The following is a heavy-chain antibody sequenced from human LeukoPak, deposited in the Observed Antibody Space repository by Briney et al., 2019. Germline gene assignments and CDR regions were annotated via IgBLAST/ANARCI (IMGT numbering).Heavy chain of an antibody. CDR3: AREGYGDYPDY. Sequence: ASVKVSCKASGYTFTSYYMHWVRQAPGQGLEWMGIINPSGGSTSYAQKFQGRVTMTTDTSTSTAYMELRSLRSDDTAVYYCAREGYGDYPDYWGQGTLVTVSS. CDR2: INPSGGST. CDR1: GYTFTSYY. D-gene: IGHD4-17*01. V-gene: IGHV1-46*01. J-gene: IGHJ4*02.